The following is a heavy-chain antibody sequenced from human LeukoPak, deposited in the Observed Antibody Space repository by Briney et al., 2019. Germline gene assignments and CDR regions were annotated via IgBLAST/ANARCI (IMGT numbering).Heavy chain of an antibody. CDR3: AKDLEGSLPDYFDH. Sequence: GGSLRLSCGASGFTFSSYVMSWVRQAPGKGLGWVSAISGSGGSTYYADSVKGRFTISRDNSKNTLYLQMNGLRAEDTAVYYCAKDLEGSLPDYFDHWGQGTLVAVSS. V-gene: IGHV3-23*01. CDR2: ISGSGGST. J-gene: IGHJ4*02. CDR1: GFTFSSYV.